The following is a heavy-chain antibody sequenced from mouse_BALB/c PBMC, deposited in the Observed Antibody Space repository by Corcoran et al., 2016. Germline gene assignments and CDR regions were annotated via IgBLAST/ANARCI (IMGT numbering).Heavy chain of an antibody. CDR2: IYWDDDK. Sequence: QVTLKESGPGILQPSQTLSLTCFFSGFSLSTSGMGVSWIRQPSGKGLEWLAHIYWDDDKRYNPSLKSRLTISKDTSRNQVFLKITSVDTADTATYYCARRASITTASYWYFDVWGAGTTVTVSS. CDR3: ARRASITTASYWYFDV. V-gene: IGHV8-12*01. D-gene: IGHD1-2*01. CDR1: GFSLSTSGMG. J-gene: IGHJ1*01.